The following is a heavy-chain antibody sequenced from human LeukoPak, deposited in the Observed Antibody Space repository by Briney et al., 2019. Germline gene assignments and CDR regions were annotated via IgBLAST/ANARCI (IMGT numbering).Heavy chain of an antibody. V-gene: IGHV4-4*07. D-gene: IGHD3-10*01. CDR1: GGSISSYY. J-gene: IGHJ6*03. CDR2: IYTSGST. Sequence: PSETLSLTCTVSGGSISSYYWSWIRQPAGKGLEWIGRIYTSGSTNYNPSLKSRVTISVDTSKNQFSLKLSSVTAADTAVYYCARVSITMVRGVIIGPGDYYYYMDVWGKGTTVTISS. CDR3: ARVSITMVRGVIIGPGDYYYYMDV.